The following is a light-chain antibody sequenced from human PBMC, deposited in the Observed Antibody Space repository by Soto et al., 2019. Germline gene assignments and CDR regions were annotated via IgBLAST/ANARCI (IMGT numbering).Light chain of an antibody. CDR3: QSYDSSLSGVV. J-gene: IGLJ1*01. CDR2: GNS. CDR1: SSNIGAGHD. V-gene: IGLV1-40*01. Sequence: QSVLTQPPSVSGAPGQRVTISCTGSSSNIGAGHDVHWYQQLPGTAPKLLIYGNSNRPSGVPDRFSGSKSGNSASLAITGVQAEDEADYYCQSYDSSLSGVVFGTGTKLTVL.